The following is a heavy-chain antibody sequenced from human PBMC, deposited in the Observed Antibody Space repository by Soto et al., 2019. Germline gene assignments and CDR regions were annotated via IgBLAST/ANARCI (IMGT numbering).Heavy chain of an antibody. Sequence: GASVKVSCKASGYTFTSYAMHWVRQAPGQRLEWMGWIDAGNGNTKYSQKFQGRVTITRDTSASTAYMELSSLRSEDTAVYYCARGSSTSLPPYYNMDVWGKGTTVTVSS. V-gene: IGHV1-3*01. J-gene: IGHJ6*03. CDR2: IDAGNGNT. CDR1: GYTFTSYA. D-gene: IGHD2-2*01. CDR3: ARGSSTSLPPYYNMDV.